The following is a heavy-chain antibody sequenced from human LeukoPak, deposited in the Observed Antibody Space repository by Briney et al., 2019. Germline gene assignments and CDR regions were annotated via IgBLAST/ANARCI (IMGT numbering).Heavy chain of an antibody. Sequence: SETLSLTCTVSGGAISSYYWSWIQQPPGKGLEWIGYIYYSGSTNYNPSLKSRVTISVDTSKNQFSLKLSSVTAADTAVYYCARRPNSYYYYYMDVWGKGTTVTVSS. D-gene: IGHD1-1*01. CDR2: IYYSGST. CDR1: GGAISSYY. J-gene: IGHJ6*03. V-gene: IGHV4-59*01. CDR3: ARRPNSYYYYYMDV.